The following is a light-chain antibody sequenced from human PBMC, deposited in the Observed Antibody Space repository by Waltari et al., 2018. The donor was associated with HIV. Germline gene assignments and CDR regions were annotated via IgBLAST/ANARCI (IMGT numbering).Light chain of an antibody. J-gene: IGKJ1*01. CDR1: QNIRKF. CDR3: QRTYNTPWT. Sequence: DVQMTQSPSSLSASVGDRVTITCRASQNIRKFLNWYQQKPGKAPQLLIYAASSLQTGVPSRFRCSGSGTDFTLTISTLQPEDFATYYCQRTYNTPWTFGQGTKVEIK. V-gene: IGKV1-39*01. CDR2: AAS.